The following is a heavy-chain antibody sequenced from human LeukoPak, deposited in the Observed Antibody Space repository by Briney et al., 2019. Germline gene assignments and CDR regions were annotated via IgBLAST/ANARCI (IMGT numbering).Heavy chain of an antibody. CDR2: VNHSGST. Sequence: SETLSLTCAVYGGSFSGYYWSWIRQPPGKGLEWIGEVNHSGSTNYNPSLKSRVTISVDTSKNQFSLKLSSVTAADTAVYYCARVGGTGWFDPWGQGTLVTVSS. V-gene: IGHV4-34*01. D-gene: IGHD1-1*01. CDR3: ARVGGTGWFDP. CDR1: GGSFSGYY. J-gene: IGHJ5*02.